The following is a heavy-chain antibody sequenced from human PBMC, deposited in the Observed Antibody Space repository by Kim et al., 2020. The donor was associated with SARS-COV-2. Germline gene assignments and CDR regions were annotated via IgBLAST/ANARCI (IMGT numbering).Heavy chain of an antibody. Sequence: SETLSLTCAVYGGSFSGYYWSWIRQPPGKGLEWIGEINHSGSTNYNPSLKSRVTISVDTSKNQFSLKLSSVTAADTAVYYCARGQRSVTDDAFDIWGQGTMVTVSS. J-gene: IGHJ3*02. V-gene: IGHV4-34*01. CDR2: INHSGST. CDR1: GGSFSGYY. CDR3: ARGQRSVTDDAFDI. D-gene: IGHD1-20*01.